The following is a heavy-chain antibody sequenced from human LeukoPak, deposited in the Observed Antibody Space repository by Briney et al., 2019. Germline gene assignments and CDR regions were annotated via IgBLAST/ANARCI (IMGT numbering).Heavy chain of an antibody. CDR2: INWNGGST. CDR3: AKERNSSGYDYVFAY. J-gene: IGHJ4*02. Sequence: GGSLRLSCAASGFTFDDYGMSWVRQAPGKGLEWVSGINWNGGSTGYADSVKGRFTISRDNAKNSLYLQMNSLRAEDTAVYYCAKERNSSGYDYVFAYWGQGTLVTVSS. CDR1: GFTFDDYG. V-gene: IGHV3-20*04. D-gene: IGHD5-12*01.